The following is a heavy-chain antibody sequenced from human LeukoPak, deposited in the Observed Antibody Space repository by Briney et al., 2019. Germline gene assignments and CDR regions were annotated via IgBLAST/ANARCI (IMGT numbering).Heavy chain of an antibody. V-gene: IGHV1-2*02. J-gene: IGHJ1*01. D-gene: IGHD4-17*01. CDR1: GYTFTGYY. Sequence: ASVKVSCKASGYTFTGYYMHWVRQAPGQGLEWMGWINPNSGGTNYAQKFQGRVTMTRDTSISTAYMELSRLRSDDTAVYYCARDASYGDYALGYFQHWGQGTLVTVSS. CDR3: ARDASYGDYALGYFQH. CDR2: INPNSGGT.